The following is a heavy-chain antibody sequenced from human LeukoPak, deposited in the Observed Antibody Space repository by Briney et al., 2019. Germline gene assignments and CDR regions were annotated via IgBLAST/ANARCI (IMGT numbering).Heavy chain of an antibody. V-gene: IGHV3-30*02. CDR1: GFTFSSYG. J-gene: IGHJ4*02. CDR3: ARDEVDRYSYGYGGFDY. Sequence: PGGSLRLSCAASGFTFSSYGMHWVRQAPGKGLEWVAFIRYDGSNKYYADSVKGRFTISRDNSKNTLYLQMNSLRAEDTAVYYCARDEVDRYSYGYGGFDYWGQGTLVTVSS. D-gene: IGHD5-18*01. CDR2: IRYDGSNK.